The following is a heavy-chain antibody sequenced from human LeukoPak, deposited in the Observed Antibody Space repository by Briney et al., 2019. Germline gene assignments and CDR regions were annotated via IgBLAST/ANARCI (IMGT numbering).Heavy chain of an antibody. V-gene: IGHV3-23*01. Sequence: GGSLRLSCAASGFTFSSYAMSWVRQAPGKGLEWVSGISGSGPRYADSVKGRFTISRDNSKNTLYLQMDSLRAEDTAVYYCAKLAASAAPHEALDYWGQGTLVTVSS. CDR2: ISGSGP. CDR3: AKLAASAAPHEALDY. J-gene: IGHJ4*02. CDR1: GFTFSSYA. D-gene: IGHD2-15*01.